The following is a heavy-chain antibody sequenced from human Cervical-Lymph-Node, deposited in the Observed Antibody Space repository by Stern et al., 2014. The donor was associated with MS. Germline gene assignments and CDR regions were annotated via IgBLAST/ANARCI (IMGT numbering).Heavy chain of an antibody. CDR3: ARSAGYYSGMEV. Sequence: VQLVESGAEVKKPGSSVKVSCKASGGTFSSDAFSWVRQAPGQGLEWMGAIIPSFGTSSSAQKFQGRVTISADDSTGTAFLELRSLRSEDTAVYYCARSAGYYSGMEVWGQGTAVTVSS. CDR2: IIPSFGTS. V-gene: IGHV1-69*01. J-gene: IGHJ6*02. CDR1: GGTFSSDA.